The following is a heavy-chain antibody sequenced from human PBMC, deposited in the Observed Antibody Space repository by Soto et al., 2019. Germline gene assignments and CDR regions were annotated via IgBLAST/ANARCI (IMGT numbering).Heavy chain of an antibody. CDR2: ITWNSGHI. CDR3: AKGRSSMIVVVMDY. J-gene: IGHJ4*02. CDR1: GFNFDDSA. Sequence: SLRLSCVASGFNFDDSAMNWVRQVPGKGLEWVSGITWNSGHILYADSVKCRFTISRDNAKKSLYLELNSLRPEDTALYYCAKGRSSMIVVVMDYWGQGT. D-gene: IGHD3-22*01. V-gene: IGHV3-9*01.